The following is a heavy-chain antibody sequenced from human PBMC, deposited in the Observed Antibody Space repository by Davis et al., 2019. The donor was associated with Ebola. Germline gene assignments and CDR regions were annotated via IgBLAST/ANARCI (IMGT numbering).Heavy chain of an antibody. V-gene: IGHV3-11*04. CDR1: GFTFSDYY. D-gene: IGHD2-2*02. J-gene: IGHJ4*02. Sequence: PGGSLRLSCEVSGFTFSDYYMSWIRQAPGKGLEWLSFISSTGSTTYYADSVKGRFTISRDNAKNSLYLQMNSLGAEDTAVYYCTSGPSYCSRSTCYRDYWGQGTLVTVSS. CDR3: TSGPSYCSRSTCYRDY. CDR2: ISSTGSTT.